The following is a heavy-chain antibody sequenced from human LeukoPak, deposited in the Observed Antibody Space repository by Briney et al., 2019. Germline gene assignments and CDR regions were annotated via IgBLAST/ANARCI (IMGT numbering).Heavy chain of an antibody. CDR1: GGSINRGSYY. D-gene: IGHD3-22*01. CDR3: ARFQYYYDSSGPLNWLDP. CDR2: IYSTGST. Sequence: SETLSLTCTVSGGSINRGSYYWSWIRQPAGKGLEWIGRIYSTGSTNYNPSLEGRVTMSIDESKNQFSLKLSSVTAADTAVYYCARFQYYYDSSGPLNWLDPWGQGTLVTVSS. J-gene: IGHJ5*02. V-gene: IGHV4-61*02.